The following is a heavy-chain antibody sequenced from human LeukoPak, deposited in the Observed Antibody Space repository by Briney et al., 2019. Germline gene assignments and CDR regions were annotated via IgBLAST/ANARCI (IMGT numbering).Heavy chain of an antibody. D-gene: IGHD2/OR15-2a*01. Sequence: SETLSLTCTVSGGSISNYYWNWLRKPPGKGLEWIGYIYYSGSTNYNPSLKSRVTMSLDTSKNQFSLRLTSVTAADTAVYYCARAQAFASMAYFDYWGQGALVTVSS. CDR2: IYYSGST. V-gene: IGHV4-59*01. CDR1: GGSISNYY. J-gene: IGHJ4*02. CDR3: ARAQAFASMAYFDY.